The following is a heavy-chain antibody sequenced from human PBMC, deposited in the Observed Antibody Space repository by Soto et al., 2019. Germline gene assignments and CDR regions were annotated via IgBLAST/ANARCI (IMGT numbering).Heavy chain of an antibody. CDR3: ARVASDYINSADH. Sequence: EVQLLESGGGLVQPGGSLRLYCAASGFSFNAYAMTWVLQALGKGLEWVSAIGGSGGNTYYAASVKGRFTITRDNSKDTVDLEMNRLSVDDTAVYFCARVASDYINSADHWGQGILVTVSS. CDR2: IGGSGGNT. J-gene: IGHJ4*02. CDR1: GFSFNAYA. D-gene: IGHD4-4*01. V-gene: IGHV3-23*01.